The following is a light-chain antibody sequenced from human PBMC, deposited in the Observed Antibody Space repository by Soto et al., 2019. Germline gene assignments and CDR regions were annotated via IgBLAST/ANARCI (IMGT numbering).Light chain of an antibody. CDR1: QTISSW. V-gene: IGKV1-5*03. Sequence: DIQMTQSPSTPSGSVGDRVTITCRASQTISSWLAWYQQKPGKAPKLLIYKASTLKSGVPSRFSGSGSGTEFTLTISSLQPDDFATYYCQHYNSYSEALGQGTKVDI. CDR2: KAS. CDR3: QHYNSYSEA. J-gene: IGKJ1*01.